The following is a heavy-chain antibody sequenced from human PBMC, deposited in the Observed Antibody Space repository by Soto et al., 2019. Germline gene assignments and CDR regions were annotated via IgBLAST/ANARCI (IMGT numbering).Heavy chain of an antibody. CDR2: IYYSGST. D-gene: IGHD3-10*01. CDR3: ARGITMVRGVITNWFDL. V-gene: IGHV4-31*03. Sequence: TLSLTCTASGGSISSGGYYWSWIRQHPGKGLEWIGYIYYSGSTYYNPSLKSRVTISVDTSKNQFSLKLSSVTAADTAVYYCARGITMVRGVITNWFDLWGQGTLVTVSS. J-gene: IGHJ5*02. CDR1: GGSISSGGYY.